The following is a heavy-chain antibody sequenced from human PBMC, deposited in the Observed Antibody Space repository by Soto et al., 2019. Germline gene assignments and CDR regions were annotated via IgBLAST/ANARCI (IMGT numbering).Heavy chain of an antibody. CDR3: ARDGIGGTVFRGFCDY. V-gene: IGHV3-33*01. D-gene: IGHD1-7*01. CDR2: IWYDGSNK. CDR1: GSIFSGYG. Sequence: QKYLVESGGGVVQPGGSLRLSCVASGSIFSGYGMHWVRQAPGKGLEWVAVIWYDGSNKYYADSVKGRFTISRDNSKNMVYRQMDSLRAEDTALYYCARDGIGGTVFRGFCDYWGQGTLVTVSS. J-gene: IGHJ4*02.